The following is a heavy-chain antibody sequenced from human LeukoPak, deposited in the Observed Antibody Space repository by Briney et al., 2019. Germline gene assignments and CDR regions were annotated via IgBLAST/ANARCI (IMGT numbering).Heavy chain of an antibody. CDR1: GFTFSSYW. D-gene: IGHD3-3*01. J-gene: IGHJ6*03. CDR2: IKQDGSEK. CDR3: ARPGNDFWSGYENYYYYYFMDV. Sequence: GGSLRLSCAASGFTFSSYWMSWVRQAPGKGLEWVANIKQDGSEKYYVDSVKGRFTISRDNAKNSLYLQMNSLRAEDTAVYYCARPGNDFWSGYENYYYYYFMDVWGKGTTVTVSS. V-gene: IGHV3-7*01.